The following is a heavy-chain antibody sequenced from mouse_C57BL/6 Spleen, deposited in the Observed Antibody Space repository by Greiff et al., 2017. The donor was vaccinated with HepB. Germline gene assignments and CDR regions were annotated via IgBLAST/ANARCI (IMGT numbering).Heavy chain of an antibody. CDR1: GFTFSDYY. CDR3: ASGGGPAY. CDR2: ISNGGGST. J-gene: IGHJ3*01. Sequence: DVMLVESGGGLVQPGGSLKLSCAASGFTFSDYYMYWVRQTPEKRLEWVAYISNGGGSTYYPDTVKGRFTISRDNAKNTLYLQMSRLKSEDTAMYYCASGGGPAYWGQGTLVTVSA. V-gene: IGHV5-12*01.